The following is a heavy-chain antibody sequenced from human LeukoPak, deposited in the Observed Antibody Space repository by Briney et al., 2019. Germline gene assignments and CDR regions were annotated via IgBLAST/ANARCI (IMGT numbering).Heavy chain of an antibody. J-gene: IGHJ4*02. CDR3: ARGMQFRRGWYVWSY. CDR1: GYTFTSYG. V-gene: IGHV1-8*02. Sequence: ASVKVSCKASGYTFTSYGISWVRQALGQGLEWMGWMNPNSGNTGYAQKFQGRVTMTRNTSISTAYMELSSLRSEDTAVYYCARGMQFRRGWYVWSYWGQGTLVTVSS. D-gene: IGHD6-19*01. CDR2: MNPNSGNT.